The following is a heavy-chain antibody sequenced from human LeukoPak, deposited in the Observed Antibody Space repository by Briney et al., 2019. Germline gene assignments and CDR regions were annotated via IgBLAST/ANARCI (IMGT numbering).Heavy chain of an antibody. CDR3: ARDYYDSSGCIDY. J-gene: IGHJ4*02. CDR1: GFTFSDYY. D-gene: IGHD3-22*01. V-gene: IGHV3-11*01. Sequence: GGSLRLSCAASGFTFSDYYMSWLRQAPGKGLEWVSYISRSDSSIYYADSVRGRFTISRDNAKNSLYLHMNSLRAEDTAVYYCARDYYDSSGCIDYWGQGTLVTVSS. CDR2: ISRSDSSI.